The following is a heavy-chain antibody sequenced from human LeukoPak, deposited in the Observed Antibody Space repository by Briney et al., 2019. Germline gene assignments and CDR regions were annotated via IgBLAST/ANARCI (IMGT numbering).Heavy chain of an antibody. Sequence: ASAKVSCKASGYTFTGYYMHWVRQAPGQGLEWMGWINPSSGGTNYAQKFQGRVTMTRDTSISTAYMELSRLRSDDTAVYYCARVGGDNLHDAFDIWGQGTMDTVSS. CDR1: GYTFTGYY. CDR3: ARVGGDNLHDAFDI. V-gene: IGHV1-2*02. J-gene: IGHJ3*02. CDR2: INPSSGGT. D-gene: IGHD2-21*02.